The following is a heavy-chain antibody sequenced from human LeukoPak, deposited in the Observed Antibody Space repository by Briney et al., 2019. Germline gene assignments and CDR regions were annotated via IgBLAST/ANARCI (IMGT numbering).Heavy chain of an antibody. J-gene: IGHJ4*02. D-gene: IGHD5-12*01. Sequence: SETLSLTCTVSGGSISSSSYYSGWIRQPPGKGLEWIGSMYSSGSTYYNPSLKSRVTISVDTSKNQFSLKLSSVTAADTAVYYCARSGSGYLRYYFDYWGQGTLVTVSS. CDR1: GGSISSSSYY. CDR3: ARSGSGYLRYYFDY. V-gene: IGHV4-39*07. CDR2: MYSSGST.